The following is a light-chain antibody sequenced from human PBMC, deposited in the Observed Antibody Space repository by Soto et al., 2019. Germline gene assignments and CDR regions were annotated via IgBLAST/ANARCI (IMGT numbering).Light chain of an antibody. CDR2: DVS. Sequence: QSALTQPASVSGSPGQSITISCTGTSSDVGGYNYVSWYQHHPGKAPKVIIYDVSNRPSGVSNRFSGSKSGNTASLTISGLQAEDEADYYCSSYTSSSTWVFGGGTKVTVL. V-gene: IGLV2-14*03. CDR3: SSYTSSSTWV. J-gene: IGLJ3*02. CDR1: SSDVGGYNY.